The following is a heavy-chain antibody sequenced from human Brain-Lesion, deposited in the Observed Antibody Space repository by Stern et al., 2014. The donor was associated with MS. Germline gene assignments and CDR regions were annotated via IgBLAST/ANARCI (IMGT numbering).Heavy chain of an antibody. D-gene: IGHD4-17*01. V-gene: IGHV2-5*02. CDR1: GFSLSTSGVG. CDR3: AHRPRKHYGWFDP. J-gene: IGHJ5*02. CDR2: IYWDDAK. Sequence: QITLKESGPTLVKPTQPLTLTCTFSGFSLSTSGVGVGWIRQPPGKALEWLALIYWDDAKRYSPSLKRRPTITDGNFKHQVVLTMTNMDPVDTAPYYCAHRPRKHYGWFDPWGQGTLVTVSS.